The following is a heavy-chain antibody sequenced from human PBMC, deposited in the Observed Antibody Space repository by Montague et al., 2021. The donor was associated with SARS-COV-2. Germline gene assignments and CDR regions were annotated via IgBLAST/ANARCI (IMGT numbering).Heavy chain of an antibody. D-gene: IGHD3-10*01. CDR1: GDSITNHY. CDR3: ARDRVDFGAGRQGTIDF. V-gene: IGHV4-4*07. Sequence: SETLSLTCSVSGDSITNHYWSWIRQPAGKGLEWIGRMHFTGKTNFSPFFSSRLTMSADTSKNQFSLKLTSVTAADTAKYFCARDRVDFGAGRQGTIDFWGQGTLVTVSS. J-gene: IGHJ4*02. CDR2: MHFTGKT.